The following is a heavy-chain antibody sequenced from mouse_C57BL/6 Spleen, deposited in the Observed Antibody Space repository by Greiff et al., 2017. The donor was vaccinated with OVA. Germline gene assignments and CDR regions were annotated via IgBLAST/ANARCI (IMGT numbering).Heavy chain of an antibody. V-gene: IGHV1-26*01. CDR1: GYTFTDYY. Sequence: EVQLQQSGPELVKPGASVKISCKASGYTFTDYYMNWVKQSHGKSLEWIGDINPNNGGTSYNQKFKGKATLTVDKSSSTAYMELRSLTSEDSAVYYVAREAFALDYWGQGTTLTVSS. CDR2: INPNNGGT. J-gene: IGHJ2*01. CDR3: AREAFALDY.